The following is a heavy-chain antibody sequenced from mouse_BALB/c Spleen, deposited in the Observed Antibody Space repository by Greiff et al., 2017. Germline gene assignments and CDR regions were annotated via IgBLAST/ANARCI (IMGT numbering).Heavy chain of an antibody. CDR2: ISYSGST. D-gene: IGHD2-4*01. J-gene: IGHJ4*01. CDR1: GYSITSDYA. V-gene: IGHV3-2*02. CDR3: ARDYDLYAMDY. Sequence: DVQLQESGPGLVKPSQSLSLTCTVTGYSITSDYAWNWIRQFPGNKLEWMGYISYSGSTSYNPSLKSRISITRDTSKNQFFLQLNSVTTEDTATYYCARDYDLYAMDYWGQGTSVTVSS.